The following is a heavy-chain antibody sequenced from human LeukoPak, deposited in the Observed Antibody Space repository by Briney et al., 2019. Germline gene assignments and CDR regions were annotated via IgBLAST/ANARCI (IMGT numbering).Heavy chain of an antibody. J-gene: IGHJ5*02. CDR1: GFTFSSYG. Sequence: GGSLRLSCAASGFTFSSYGMHWARQAPGKGLEWVAVISYDGSNKYYADSVKGRFTISRDNSKNTLYLQMNSLRAEDTAVYYCAKGSRPNWKGWFDPWGQGTLVTVSS. CDR3: AKGSRPNWKGWFDP. D-gene: IGHD1-1*01. V-gene: IGHV3-30*18. CDR2: ISYDGSNK.